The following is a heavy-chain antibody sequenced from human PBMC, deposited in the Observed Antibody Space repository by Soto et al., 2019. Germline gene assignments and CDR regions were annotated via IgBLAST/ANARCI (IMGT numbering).Heavy chain of an antibody. CDR3: ARVNYGGMLDF. D-gene: IGHD4-17*01. J-gene: IGHJ4*02. Sequence: SETLSLTCTVSGGSILNGGHYWTWIRQHPGKGLEWIGRIFFSGNTHYNPALKSRLTFSLDTAKNQFSLKLTSVTAADTDIYYCARVNYGGMLDFWGPGXLVTSSS. CDR2: IFFSGNT. CDR1: GGSILNGGHY. V-gene: IGHV4-31*03.